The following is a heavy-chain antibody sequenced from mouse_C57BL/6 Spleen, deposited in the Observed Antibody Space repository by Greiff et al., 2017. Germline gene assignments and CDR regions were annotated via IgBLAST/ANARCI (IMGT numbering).Heavy chain of an antibody. CDR3: ARRTTKYFDV. CDR1: GYTFTSYG. V-gene: IGHV1-81*01. Sequence: VKLVESGAELARPGASVKLSCKASGYTFTSYGISWVKQRTGQGLEWIGEIYPRSGNTYYNEKFKGKATLTADNSSSTAYMELRSLTSEDSAVYFCARRTTKYFDVWGTGTTVTVSS. CDR2: IYPRSGNT. D-gene: IGHD1-1*01. J-gene: IGHJ1*03.